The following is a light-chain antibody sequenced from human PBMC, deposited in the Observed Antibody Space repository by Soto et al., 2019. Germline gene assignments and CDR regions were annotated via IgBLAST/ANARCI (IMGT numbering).Light chain of an antibody. V-gene: IGKV1-5*01. J-gene: IGKJ1*01. CDR2: DAS. Sequence: DIQMTQSPSTLSASVGDRVTITCRASQSISAWLAWYQQKPGKAPKLLIYDASSLESGVPSRFSGSGSGTAFTLTISSLQPDDFATYHCQQYNAFPWTFGQGTKVEIK. CDR1: QSISAW. CDR3: QQYNAFPWT.